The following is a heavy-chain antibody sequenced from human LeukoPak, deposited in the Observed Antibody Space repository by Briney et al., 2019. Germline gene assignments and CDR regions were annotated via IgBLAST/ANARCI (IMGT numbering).Heavy chain of an antibody. D-gene: IGHD3-22*01. J-gene: IGHJ4*02. CDR3: ARDRRDYYDSSADFDY. V-gene: IGHV3-48*03. CDR2: ISSSGSTI. Sequence: PGGSLRLSCAASGFTFSSYEMTWVRQAPGKGLEWVSYISSSGSTINYADSVKGRFTISRDNAKNSLYLQMNSLRAEDTAVYYCARDRRDYYDSSADFDYWDQGTLVTVSS. CDR1: GFTFSSYE.